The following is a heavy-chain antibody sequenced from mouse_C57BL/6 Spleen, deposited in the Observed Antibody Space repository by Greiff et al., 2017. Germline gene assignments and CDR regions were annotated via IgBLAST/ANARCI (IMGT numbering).Heavy chain of an antibody. V-gene: IGHV1-55*01. CDR1: GYTFTSYW. J-gene: IGHJ4*01. CDR3: ARKGNIGYGSSYVDYYAMDY. Sequence: QVQLQQSGAELVKPGASVKMSCRASGYTFTSYWITWVKQRPGQGLEWIGDLYPGSGSTNYNEKFKSKATLTVDTPSSTAYMQLSSLTSEDSAVYYCARKGNIGYGSSYVDYYAMDYWGPGASVTVSS. D-gene: IGHD1-1*01. CDR2: LYPGSGST.